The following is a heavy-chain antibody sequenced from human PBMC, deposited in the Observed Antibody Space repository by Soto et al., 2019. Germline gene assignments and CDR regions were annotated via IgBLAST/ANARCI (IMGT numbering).Heavy chain of an antibody. V-gene: IGHV5-51*01. CDR2: LYPGDSDT. CDR3: ARPGYSSSWHGYGMDV. J-gene: IGHJ6*02. D-gene: IGHD6-13*01. CDR1: GYSFTSYW. Sequence: GEPLKISCSGSGYSFTSYWIGWVRQMNGKGLEWMGILYPGDSDTSYSPSFQGQVTISADKSISTAYLQWSSLKASDPAMYYCARPGYSSSWHGYGMDVWGQGTTVTVSS.